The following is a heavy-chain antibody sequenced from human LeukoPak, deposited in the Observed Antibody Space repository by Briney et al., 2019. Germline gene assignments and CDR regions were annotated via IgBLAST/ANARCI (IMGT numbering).Heavy chain of an antibody. V-gene: IGHV1-46*01. J-gene: IGHJ4*02. CDR1: GGTFSSYA. CDR3: ARTYIVATSNFDY. Sequence: ASVKVSCKASGGTFSSYAISWVRQAPGQGLEWMGIINPSGGTTTYAQKFQGRFTMTRDTSTSTVYMELSSLRSEDTAVYYCARTYIVATSNFDYWGQGTLVTVSS. D-gene: IGHD5-12*01. CDR2: INPSGGTT.